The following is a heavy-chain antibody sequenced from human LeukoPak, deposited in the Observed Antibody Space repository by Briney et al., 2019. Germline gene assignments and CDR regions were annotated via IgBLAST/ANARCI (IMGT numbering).Heavy chain of an antibody. D-gene: IGHD3-22*01. CDR3: AREYDDSSDNGY. V-gene: IGHV1-18*01. CDR1: GYNFTNYY. CDR2: ISAYNGNT. J-gene: IGHJ4*02. Sequence: ASVKVSCKASGYNFTNYYIDWVRQAPGQALEWMGWISAYNGNTKYAQKLHGRVTMTTDTSTSTAYMELRSLRSDDTAVYYCAREYDDSSDNGYWGQGTLVTVSS.